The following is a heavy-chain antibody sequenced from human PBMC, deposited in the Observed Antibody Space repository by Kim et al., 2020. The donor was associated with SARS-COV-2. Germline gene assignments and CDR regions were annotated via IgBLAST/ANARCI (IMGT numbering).Heavy chain of an antibody. J-gene: IGHJ6*02. Sequence: SGPTLVHPTQTLTLTCTFSGFSLSTSKICVSWIRQPPGKALEWLARIDWDDVKYYSTSLKTRLTISKDTSKNQVVLTMTKMDPVDTATYYCARTRHEGHRGYGMDVWGQGTTVTVSS. CDR1: GFSLSTSKIC. CDR2: IDWDDVK. V-gene: IGHV2-70*11. CDR3: ARTRHEGHRGYGMDV.